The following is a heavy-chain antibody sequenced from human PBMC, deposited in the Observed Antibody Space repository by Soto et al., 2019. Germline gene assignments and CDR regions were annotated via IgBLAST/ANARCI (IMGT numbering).Heavy chain of an antibody. CDR1: GFTFSSYS. CDR2: ISYDGNRI. V-gene: IGHV3-30-3*02. CDR3: ARGLVVTAKGWFDL. J-gene: IGHJ5*02. D-gene: IGHD2-21*02. Sequence: QQQLVESGGGVVQRGESLRLSCAASGFTFSSYSMNWVRQSPGKGLEWVAVISYDGNRIYYADSVKGRFTISRDNAKNTMFLQMSGLRPEDTAVYYCARGLVVTAKGWFDLWGQGTQVTVCS.